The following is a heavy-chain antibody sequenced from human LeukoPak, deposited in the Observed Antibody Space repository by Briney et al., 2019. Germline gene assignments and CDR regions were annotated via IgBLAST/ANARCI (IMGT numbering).Heavy chain of an antibody. CDR1: GVSISSYY. D-gene: IGHD3-10*01. Sequence: SETLSLTCTVSGVSISSYYWSWIRQPPGKGLEWIGYIYYSGSTNYNPSLKSRVTISVDTSKNPLSLKLSSVTAADTAVYYCASPGGSGSYSRWFDPWGQGTLVTVSS. V-gene: IGHV4-59*01. CDR2: IYYSGST. CDR3: ASPGGSGSYSRWFDP. J-gene: IGHJ5*02.